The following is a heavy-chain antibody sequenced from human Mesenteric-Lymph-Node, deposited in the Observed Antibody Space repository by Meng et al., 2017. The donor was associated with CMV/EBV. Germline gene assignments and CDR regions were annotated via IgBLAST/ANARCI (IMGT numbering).Heavy chain of an antibody. CDR1: GGSFSGYY. J-gene: IGHJ4*02. CDR2: INHSGST. D-gene: IGHD3-9*01. Sequence: AGLLEPSETLCVTCAVYGGSFSGYYWNWIRQSPEKGLEWIGEINHSGSTTYNPSFTSRIIISVDTSTNQISLNMSSVTAADTAVYYCARGSSYDILTGYFDYWGQGALVTVSS. CDR3: ARGSSYDILTGYFDY. V-gene: IGHV4-34*01.